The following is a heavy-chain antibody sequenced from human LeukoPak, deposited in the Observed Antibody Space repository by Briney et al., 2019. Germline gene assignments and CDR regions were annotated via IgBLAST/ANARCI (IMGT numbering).Heavy chain of an antibody. Sequence: SETLSLTCTVSGGSISSGSYYWSWIRQPAGKGLEWIGRIYTSGSTNYNPSLKSRVTISVDTSKNQFSLKLSSVTAADTAVYHCARDLVGNYYDSSGYFPWGQGTLVTVSS. J-gene: IGHJ5*02. V-gene: IGHV4-61*02. CDR2: IYTSGST. CDR1: GGSISSGSYY. CDR3: ARDLVGNYYDSSGYFP. D-gene: IGHD3-22*01.